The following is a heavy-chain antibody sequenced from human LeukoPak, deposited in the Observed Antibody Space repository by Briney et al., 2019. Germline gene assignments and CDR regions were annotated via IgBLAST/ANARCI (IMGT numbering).Heavy chain of an antibody. CDR3: ARENLRLGYCSSTSCRYAKGFDP. D-gene: IGHD2-2*01. Sequence: GGSLRLSCAASGFTFSSYWLSWVRQAPGKGLEWVANIKQGGSEKYYVDSVKGRFTISRDNAKNSLYLQMNSLRAEDTAVYYCARENLRLGYCSSTSCRYAKGFDPWGQGTLVTVSS. CDR1: GFTFSSYW. J-gene: IGHJ5*02. V-gene: IGHV3-7*05. CDR2: IKQGGSEK.